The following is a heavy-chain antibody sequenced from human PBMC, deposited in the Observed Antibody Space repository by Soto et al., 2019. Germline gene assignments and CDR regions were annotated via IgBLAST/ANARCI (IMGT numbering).Heavy chain of an antibody. CDR3: ARGQRVVAATYYFDY. Sequence: QVQLQQWGAGLLKPSETLSLTCAVYGGSFSGYYWSWIRQPPGKGLEWIGEINHSGSTNYNPSLKSRVTISVDTSKNQFSLKLSSVTAADTAVYYCARGQRVVAATYYFDYWGQGTLVTVSS. J-gene: IGHJ4*02. CDR2: INHSGST. D-gene: IGHD2-15*01. V-gene: IGHV4-34*01. CDR1: GGSFSGYY.